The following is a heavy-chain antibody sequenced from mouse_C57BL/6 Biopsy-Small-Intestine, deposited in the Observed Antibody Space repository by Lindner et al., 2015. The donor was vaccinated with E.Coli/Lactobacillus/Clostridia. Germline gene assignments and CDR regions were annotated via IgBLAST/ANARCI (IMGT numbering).Heavy chain of an antibody. D-gene: IGHD1-1*01. CDR3: ARRVTTVVATDY. J-gene: IGHJ2*01. V-gene: IGHV1-80*01. Sequence: VQLQESGAELVKPGASVKISCKASGYAFSSYWMNWVKQRPGKGLEWIGQIYPGDGDTNYNGKFKGKATLTADKSSSTAYMQLSSLTSEDSAVYFCARRVTTVVATDYWGQGTTLTVSS. CDR2: IYPGDGDT. CDR1: GYAFSSYW.